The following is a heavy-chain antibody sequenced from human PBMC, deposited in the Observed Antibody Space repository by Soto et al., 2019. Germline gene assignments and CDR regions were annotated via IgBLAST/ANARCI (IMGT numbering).Heavy chain of an antibody. Sequence: GESLKISCKGSGYSFTSYWISWVRQMPGKGLEWMGRIDPSDSHTNYSPSFQGHVTISADKSISTAYLQWSSLKASDTAMYYCARDTTGYCSSTSCSPGYWGQGTLVTVSS. CDR3: ARDTTGYCSSTSCSPGY. J-gene: IGHJ4*02. CDR2: IDPSDSHT. D-gene: IGHD2-2*01. CDR1: GYSFTSYW. V-gene: IGHV5-10-1*01.